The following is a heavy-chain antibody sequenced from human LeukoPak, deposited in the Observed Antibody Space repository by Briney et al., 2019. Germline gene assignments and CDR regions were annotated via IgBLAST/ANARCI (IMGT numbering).Heavy chain of an antibody. J-gene: IGHJ4*02. D-gene: IGHD6-19*01. V-gene: IGHV3-23*01. CDR2: ISGSGGTT. CDR1: GFTFSNCW. Sequence: PGGSLRLSCSASGFTFSNCWMTWVRQAPGKGLQWVSAISGSGGTTSYADSVKGRFTISRDNSKNTLYLQVNSLRVEDTGVYYCARGGIAMADRYFDYWGQGTLVTVSS. CDR3: ARGGIAMADRYFDY.